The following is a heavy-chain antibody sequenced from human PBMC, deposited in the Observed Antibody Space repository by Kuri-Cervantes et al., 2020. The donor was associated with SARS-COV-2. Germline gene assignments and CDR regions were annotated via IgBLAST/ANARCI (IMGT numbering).Heavy chain of an antibody. J-gene: IGHJ4*02. CDR3: ATPGWGGTGAF. Sequence: SLKISCVASGFTFSSYGLHWVRQAPGKGLEWVAAISHDGIKEFYADSVKGRFIISRDNSKNTLYVELNSLRADDTAVYYCATPGWGGTGAFWGQGTLVTVSS. CDR2: ISHDGIKE. D-gene: IGHD1-26*01. V-gene: IGHV3-30-3*02. CDR1: GFTFSSYG.